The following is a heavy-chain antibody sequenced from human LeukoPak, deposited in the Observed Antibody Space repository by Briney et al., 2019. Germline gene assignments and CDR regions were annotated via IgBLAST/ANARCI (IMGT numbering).Heavy chain of an antibody. D-gene: IGHD4-17*01. Sequence: GGSLRLSCAASGFTVSSNYAMSWVRQAPGKGLEWVSAISDSGRNTFYADSVKGRFTISRDNSKNTLYLQMNSLRAEDTAVYYCATDYGDSPAYWGQGTLVTVSS. CDR2: ISDSGRNT. CDR3: ATDYGDSPAY. J-gene: IGHJ4*02. V-gene: IGHV3-23*01. CDR1: GFTVSSNYA.